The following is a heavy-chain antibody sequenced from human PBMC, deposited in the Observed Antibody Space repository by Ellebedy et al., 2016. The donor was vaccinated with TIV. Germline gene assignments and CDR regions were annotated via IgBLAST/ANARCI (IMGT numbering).Heavy chain of an antibody. V-gene: IGHV3-11*04. CDR2: ISSRSETK. CDR1: GFTFSNNY. D-gene: IGHD6-25*01. Sequence: PGGSLRLSCAASGFTFSNNYMSWIRQAPGKGLEWVSYISSRSETKYYSDSVKGRFTISRDNAKNSLYLQMNSLRAEDTAVYYCATIAAAREDYWGLGTLVTVSS. CDR3: ATIAAAREDY. J-gene: IGHJ4*02.